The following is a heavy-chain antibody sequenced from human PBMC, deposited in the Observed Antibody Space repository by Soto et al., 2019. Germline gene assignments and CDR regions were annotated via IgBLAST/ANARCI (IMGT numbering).Heavy chain of an antibody. CDR1: GFTFSSHT. V-gene: IGHV3-48*01. D-gene: IGHD6-19*01. J-gene: IGHJ4*02. Sequence: GGSLRLSCAASGFTFSSHTMNWVRQAPGKGLEWVSYISSGSSTIHYADSVKGRFTISRDNAKNSLYLQMNSLRAEDTAVYYCAKTPGSYTSGWGTFDYWGQGALVTVSS. CDR3: AKTPGSYTSGWGTFDY. CDR2: ISSGSSTI.